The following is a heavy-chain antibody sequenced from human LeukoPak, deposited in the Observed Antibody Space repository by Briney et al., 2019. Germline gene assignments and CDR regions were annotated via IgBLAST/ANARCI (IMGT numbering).Heavy chain of an antibody. CDR2: IYYGGGT. V-gene: IGHV4-59*08. Sequence: SETLSLTCSVSDGSISGYYWSWIRQPPGKGLEWIGYIYYGGGTSYNPSLKSRVTMSVDTSRNQFSLKVTSATAADTAVYYCASQPIKNFFNYWGPEPRSPSPQ. CDR1: DGSISGYY. J-gene: IGHJ4*01. CDR3: ASQPIKNFFNY.